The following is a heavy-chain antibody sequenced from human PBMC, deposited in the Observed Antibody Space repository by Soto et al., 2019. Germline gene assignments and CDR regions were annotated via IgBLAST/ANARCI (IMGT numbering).Heavy chain of an antibody. CDR1: GDSISSTHW. CDR2: VYHTGST. CDR3: ARSGSGTSSWWFDP. V-gene: IGHV4-4*02. D-gene: IGHD3-10*01. J-gene: IGHJ5*02. Sequence: SETLSLTCVVSGDSISSTHWWTWVRQTPGTGLEWIGEVYHTGSTKYNPSLKNRVTISLDKSNNQFSLNLKSLTAADTAVYYCARSGSGTSSWWFDPWGQGTLVTVSS.